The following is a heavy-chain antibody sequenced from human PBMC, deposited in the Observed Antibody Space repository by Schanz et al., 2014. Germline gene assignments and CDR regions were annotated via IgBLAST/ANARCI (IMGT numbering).Heavy chain of an antibody. CDR2: VSRSTPDI. V-gene: IGHV3-21*04. D-gene: IGHD3-10*01. CDR1: GFMFSSYG. J-gene: IGHJ4*02. CDR3: VRDELLWFGEVLSLDY. Sequence: VQLVESGGGVVQPGRSLRLSCAASGFMFSSYGMNWLRQAPGKGLEWVSYVSRSTPDIYYADSVTGRFTISRDNSKNTLYLQMNSLRAEDTALYYCVRDELLWFGEVLSLDYWGQGALVTVSS.